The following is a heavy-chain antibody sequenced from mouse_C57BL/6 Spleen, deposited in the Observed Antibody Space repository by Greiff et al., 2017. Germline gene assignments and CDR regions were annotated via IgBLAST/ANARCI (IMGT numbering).Heavy chain of an antibody. J-gene: IGHJ4*01. CDR1: GYAFSSSW. D-gene: IGHD1-1*01. V-gene: IGHV1-82*01. Sequence: QVQLQQSGPELVKPGASVKISCKASGYAFSSSWMNWVKQRPGKGLEWIGRIYPGDGDTNYNGKFKGKATLTAGKSSSTAYMQLSSLTAEDSAVSFCLITTVVGYAMDYWGQGTSGTVSS. CDR2: IYPGDGDT. CDR3: LITTVVGYAMDY.